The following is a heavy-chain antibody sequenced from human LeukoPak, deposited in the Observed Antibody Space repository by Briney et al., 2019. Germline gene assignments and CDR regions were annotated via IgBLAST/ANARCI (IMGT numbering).Heavy chain of an antibody. D-gene: IGHD3-16*01. V-gene: IGHV4-34*01. J-gene: IGHJ5*02. CDR1: GGSFSGYY. CDR2: INHSGST. CDR3: ARVAKGEVAGGVTWFDP. Sequence: SETLSLTCAVYGGSFSGYYWSWVRQPPGKGLEWIGEINHSGSTNYNPSLKSRVTISVDTSKNQFSLKLSSVTAADTAVYYCARVAKGEVAGGVTWFDPWGQGTLVTVSS.